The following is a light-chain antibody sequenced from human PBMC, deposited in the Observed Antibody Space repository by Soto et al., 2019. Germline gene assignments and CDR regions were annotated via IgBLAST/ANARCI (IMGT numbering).Light chain of an antibody. CDR1: SSDVGGYNY. J-gene: IGLJ3*02. Sequence: QSALTQPASVSGSPGQSITISCTGTSSDVGGYNYVSWYQQHPGKAPKLMIYEVTNRPSGVSNRFSGSKSGNTASLTISGLQAEDEADYYCSSYTSGSTRVFGGGTKRPS. V-gene: IGLV2-14*01. CDR3: SSYTSGSTRV. CDR2: EVT.